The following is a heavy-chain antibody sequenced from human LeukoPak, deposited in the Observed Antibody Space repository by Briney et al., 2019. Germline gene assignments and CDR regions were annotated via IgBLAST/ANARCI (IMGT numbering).Heavy chain of an antibody. J-gene: IGHJ5*02. V-gene: IGHV4-59*08. Sequence: SETLSLTCTVSGGSISSYYWSWIRQPPGKGLEWIGYIYYSGSTNYNPSLKSRVTISVDTSKNQFSLKLSSVTAADTAVYYCARQSIAVADNWFDPWGQGILVTVSS. CDR1: GGSISSYY. CDR3: ARQSIAVADNWFDP. D-gene: IGHD6-19*01. CDR2: IYYSGST.